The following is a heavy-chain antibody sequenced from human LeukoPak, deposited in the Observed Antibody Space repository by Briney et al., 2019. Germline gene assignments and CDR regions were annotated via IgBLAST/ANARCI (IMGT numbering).Heavy chain of an antibody. V-gene: IGHV1-18*01. CDR2: ISAYNGNT. CDR3: ARGLRGYWEPSGGEIDY. D-gene: IGHD1-26*01. J-gene: IGHJ4*02. Sequence: ASVKVSCKASGYTFTSYGISWVRQAPGQGLEWMGWISAYNGNTNYAQKLQGRVTMTRNTSISTAYMELSSLRSEDTAVYYCARGLRGYWEPSGGEIDYWGQGTLVTVSS. CDR1: GYTFTSYG.